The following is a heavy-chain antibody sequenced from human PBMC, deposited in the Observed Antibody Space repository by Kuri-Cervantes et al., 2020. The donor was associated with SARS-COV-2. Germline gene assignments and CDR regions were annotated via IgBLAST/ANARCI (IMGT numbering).Heavy chain of an antibody. Sequence: GSLRLSCAVYGGSFSGYYWSWIRQPPGKGLEWIGEINHSGSTYYNPSLKSRVTISVDTSKNQFSLKLSSVTAADTAVYYCARLPSYYYYGMDVWGQGTTVTDSS. V-gene: IGHV4-34*01. CDR1: GGSFSGYY. CDR3: ARLPSYYYYGMDV. J-gene: IGHJ6*02. CDR2: INHSGST.